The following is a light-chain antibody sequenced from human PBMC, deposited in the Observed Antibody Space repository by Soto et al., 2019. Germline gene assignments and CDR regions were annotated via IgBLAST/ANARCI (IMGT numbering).Light chain of an antibody. Sequence: EIVLTQSPGSLSLSPGERATLSCRSSHSVSSNYLAWYQQKPGQAPSLRIYDVSSRATGIPDRFSGSGSGTDFTLTISRLEPVDFAVYYCQQYGISPTFGQGTKVQI. V-gene: IGKV3-20*01. J-gene: IGKJ1*01. CDR2: DVS. CDR3: QQYGISPT. CDR1: HSVSSNY.